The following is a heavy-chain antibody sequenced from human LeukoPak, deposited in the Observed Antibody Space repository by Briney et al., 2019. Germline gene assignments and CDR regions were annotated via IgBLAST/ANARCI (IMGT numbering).Heavy chain of an antibody. J-gene: IGHJ4*02. V-gene: IGHV3-33*01. D-gene: IGHD6-13*01. CDR1: GFPFSHYG. CDR2: IWYDGSNK. Sequence: PGRSLRLSCAASGFPFSHYGMHWVRQAPGKGLEWVAVIWYDGSNKYYADSVKGRFTISRDNSKNTLYLQMNSLRAEDTAVYYCARDRSAAAGTPPFDYWGQGTLVTVSS. CDR3: ARDRSAAAGTPPFDY.